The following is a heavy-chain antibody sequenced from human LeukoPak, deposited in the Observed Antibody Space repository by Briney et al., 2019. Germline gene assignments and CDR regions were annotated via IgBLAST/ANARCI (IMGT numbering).Heavy chain of an antibody. CDR3: VRGSGWNY. CDR2: ITSNGGTT. Sequence: PGGSLRLSCAASGFTFSSYVMHWVRQAPGKGLEYVSAITSNGGTTYYANSVKGRFTISRDNSKNTLYLQMGSLRAEDMAVYCCVRGSGWNYWGQGTLVTVSS. CDR1: GFTFSSYV. J-gene: IGHJ4*02. D-gene: IGHD6-19*01. V-gene: IGHV3-64*01.